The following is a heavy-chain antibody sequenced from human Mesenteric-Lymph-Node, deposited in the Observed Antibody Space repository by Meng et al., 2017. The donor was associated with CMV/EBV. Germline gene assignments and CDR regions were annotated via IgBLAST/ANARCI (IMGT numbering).Heavy chain of an antibody. J-gene: IGHJ3*01. CDR1: GFTFSNSG. D-gene: IGHD2-2*01. CDR3: GNQGYCRGTSCYPSNDGIDV. V-gene: IGHV3-30*02. Sequence: GGSLRLSCAASGFTFSNSGMHWVRQAPGKGLEWVASIRYDGSYKYYADSVKGRFTISRDNSRNTLFLQMNSLRDEDTAIYYCGNQGYCRGTSCYPSNDGIDVWGQGTMVTVSS. CDR2: IRYDGSYK.